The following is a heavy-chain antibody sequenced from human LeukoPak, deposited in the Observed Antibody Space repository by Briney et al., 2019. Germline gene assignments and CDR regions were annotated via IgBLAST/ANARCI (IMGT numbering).Heavy chain of an antibody. Sequence: GGSLRLSCAASGFTFSSYSMNWVRQAPGKGLEWVSSISSSSSYIYYADSVQGRFTISRDNAKNSLYPQMNSLRAEDTAVYYCSRRIAVAGTETNFDYWGQRTLVTVSS. V-gene: IGHV3-21*01. CDR3: SRRIAVAGTETNFDY. CDR1: GFTFSSYS. D-gene: IGHD6-19*01. CDR2: ISSSSSYI. J-gene: IGHJ4*02.